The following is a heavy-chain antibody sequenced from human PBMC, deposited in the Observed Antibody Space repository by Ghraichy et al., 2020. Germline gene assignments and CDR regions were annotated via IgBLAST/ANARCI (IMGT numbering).Heavy chain of an antibody. CDR1: DSGSGFSGHT. CDR3: AREFNSIARFDF. CDR2: IRSSSTYI. D-gene: IGHD2-21*01. Sequence: GESLNISCVASDSGSGFSGHTMNWVRQAPGKGLEWISYIRSSSTYIYYADSVRGRFTISRDNAKNSLYLQMNSLRDEDTAVYYCAREFNSIARFDFWGQGALVTVSS. V-gene: IGHV3-48*02. J-gene: IGHJ4*02.